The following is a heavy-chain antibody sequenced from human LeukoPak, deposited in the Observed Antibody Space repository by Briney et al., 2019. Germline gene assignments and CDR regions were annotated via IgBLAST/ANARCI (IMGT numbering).Heavy chain of an antibody. V-gene: IGHV3-66*01. Sequence: GGSLRLSCAASEFSVGSNYMTWVRQAPGKGLEWVSVIYSGGSTYYADSVKGRFTISRDNSKNTLYLQMNSLRAEDTAVYYCARERYYYDSSGYYHFDYWGQGTLVTVSS. CDR3: ARERYYYDSSGYYHFDY. CDR1: EFSVGSNY. D-gene: IGHD3-22*01. J-gene: IGHJ4*02. CDR2: IYSGGST.